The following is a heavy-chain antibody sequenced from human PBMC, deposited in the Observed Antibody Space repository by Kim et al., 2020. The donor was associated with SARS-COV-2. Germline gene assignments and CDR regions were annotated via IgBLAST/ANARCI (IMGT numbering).Heavy chain of an antibody. V-gene: IGHV3-23*01. CDR3: MKGGWGSIWDH. J-gene: IGHJ4*02. Sequence: GGSLRLSCTTSGFTFTGYAMSWVRQAPGKGLEWVSSIDGSVGTTYYVDSVKGRFTISRDNSKNTLYLQMSTLRADDTAVYYCMKGGWGSIWDHWGQGTLVTVSS. CDR1: GFTFTGYA. CDR2: IDGSVGTT. D-gene: IGHD2-21*01.